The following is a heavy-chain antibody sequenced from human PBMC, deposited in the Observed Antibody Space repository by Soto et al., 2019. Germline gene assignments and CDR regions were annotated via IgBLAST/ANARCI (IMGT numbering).Heavy chain of an antibody. J-gene: IGHJ4*02. D-gene: IGHD5-12*01. CDR2: IYWDDDK. CDR1: GFSLSTSGVG. CDR3: AHVYGGYDNFDY. V-gene: IGHV2-5*02. Sequence: QITLEESGPTLVKPTQTLTLTCTFSGFSLSTSGVGVGWIRQPPGKALEWLALIYWDDDKRYSPSLKSRLTITKDTSKSQVVLTMTNMDPVDTATYYCAHVYGGYDNFDYWGQGTLVTVSS.